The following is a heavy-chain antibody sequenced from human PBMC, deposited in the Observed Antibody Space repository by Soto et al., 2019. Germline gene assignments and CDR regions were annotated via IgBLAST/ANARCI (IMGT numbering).Heavy chain of an antibody. J-gene: IGHJ4*02. CDR3: ARGIDSYGQYSFDY. CDR1: GGSISSGGYY. V-gene: IGHV4-31*03. D-gene: IGHD5-18*01. CDR2: IYYSGSN. Sequence: QVQLQESGPGLVKPSQTLSLTCTVSGGSISSGGYYWSWIRQHPGKGLEWIGYIYYSGSNYYNPSLKSRVTISVDTSKNQFSLKRSSVTAADTAVYYCARGIDSYGQYSFDYWGQGTLVTVSS.